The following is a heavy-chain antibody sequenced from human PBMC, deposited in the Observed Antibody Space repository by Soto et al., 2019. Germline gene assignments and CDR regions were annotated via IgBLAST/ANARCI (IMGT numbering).Heavy chain of an antibody. V-gene: IGHV4-59*01. D-gene: IGHD4-4*01. CDR3: ARDRRDDYKRYFDF. J-gene: IGHJ4*02. Sequence: PSETLSLTCPVSGVSITSYFWSWIRQTPGKGLDWIGSISFSGATYSNPSLKGRAALSVDTSENHLSLTLNSVTTADTAVYFCARDRRDDYKRYFDFWGQGTQVTVSS. CDR1: GVSITSYF. CDR2: ISFSGAT.